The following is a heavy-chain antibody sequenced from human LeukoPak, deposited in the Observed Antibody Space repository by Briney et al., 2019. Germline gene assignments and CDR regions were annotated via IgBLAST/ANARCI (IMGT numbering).Heavy chain of an antibody. D-gene: IGHD2-2*01. CDR1: GYTFTSYG. J-gene: IGHJ4*02. Sequence: ASVKVSCKASGYTFTSYGISWVRQAPGQGLEWMGWISAYNGNTNYAQKLQGRVTMTTDTSTSTAYMELRSLRSDDTAVYYCARVICSSTSCYPPDYWGQGTLVTVSS. CDR2: ISAYNGNT. V-gene: IGHV1-18*01. CDR3: ARVICSSTSCYPPDY.